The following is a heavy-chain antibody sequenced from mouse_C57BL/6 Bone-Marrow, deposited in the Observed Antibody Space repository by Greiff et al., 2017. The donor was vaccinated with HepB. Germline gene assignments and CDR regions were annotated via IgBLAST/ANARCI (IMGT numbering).Heavy chain of an antibody. CDR2: INPGSGGT. D-gene: IGHD2-3*01. Sequence: QVQLKQSGAELVRPGTSVKVSCKASGYAFTNYLIEWVKQRPGQGLEWIGVINPGSGGTNYNEKFKGKATLTADKSSSTAYMQLSSLTSEDSAVYFCARERTDGYYETYWGQGTLVTVSA. V-gene: IGHV1-54*01. CDR3: ARERTDGYYETY. J-gene: IGHJ3*01. CDR1: GYAFTNYL.